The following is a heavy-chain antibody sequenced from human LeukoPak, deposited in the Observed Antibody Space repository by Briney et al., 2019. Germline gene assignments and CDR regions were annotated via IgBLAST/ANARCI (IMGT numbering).Heavy chain of an antibody. J-gene: IGHJ4*02. D-gene: IGHD3-22*01. CDR1: GYSFTSHY. CDR2: INPSGSST. CDR3: ARDGGYYYDSSGYYYFDY. V-gene: IGHV1-46*01. Sequence: ASVKVSCKASGYSFTSHYMHWVRQAPGQGLEWMGQINPSGSSTLYAQKFQGRVTMTRDTSISTAYMELSRLRSDDTAVYYCARDGGYYYDSSGYYYFDYWGQGTLVTVSS.